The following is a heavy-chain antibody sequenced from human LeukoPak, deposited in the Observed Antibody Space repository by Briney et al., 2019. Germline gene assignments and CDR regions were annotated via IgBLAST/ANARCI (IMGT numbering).Heavy chain of an antibody. CDR2: IYTGDAT. CDR1: GFPVSSNY. Sequence: PGGSLRLSCAASGFPVSSNYMSWVRQVPGKGLEWVSVIYTGDATYYADSVKGRFTISRDTSKNMLFLQMNSLRAEDTAIYYCARGPRSSTWSGNVDYWGRGTLVTVSS. J-gene: IGHJ4*02. D-gene: IGHD6-13*01. V-gene: IGHV3-53*01. CDR3: ARGPRSSTWSGNVDY.